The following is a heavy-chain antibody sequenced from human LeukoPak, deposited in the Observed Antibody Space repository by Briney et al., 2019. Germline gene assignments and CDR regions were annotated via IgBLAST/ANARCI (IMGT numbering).Heavy chain of an antibody. J-gene: IGHJ4*02. D-gene: IGHD4-17*01. CDR2: IYYSGST. CDR3: ARTTTVTTAPDY. CDR1: GFSFSIYA. Sequence: PGGSLRLSCAASGFSFSIYAMNWVRQAPGKGLEWIGSIYYSGSTYYNPSLKSRVTISVDTSKNQFSLKLSSVTAADTAVYYCARTTTVTTAPDYWGQGTLVTVSS. V-gene: IGHV4-39*01.